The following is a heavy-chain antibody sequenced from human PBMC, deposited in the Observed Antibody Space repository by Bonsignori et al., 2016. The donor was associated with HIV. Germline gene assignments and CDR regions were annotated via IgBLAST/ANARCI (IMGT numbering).Heavy chain of an antibody. J-gene: IGHJ6*03. CDR2: INHSGST. Sequence: WIRQPPGKGLEWIGEINHSGSTNYNPSLKSRVTISVDTSKNQFSLKLSSVTAADTAVYYCARLPGRWLQPYYYYYYYMDVWGKGTTVTVSS. V-gene: IGHV4-34*01. D-gene: IGHD5-24*01. CDR3: ARLPGRWLQPYYYYYYYMDV.